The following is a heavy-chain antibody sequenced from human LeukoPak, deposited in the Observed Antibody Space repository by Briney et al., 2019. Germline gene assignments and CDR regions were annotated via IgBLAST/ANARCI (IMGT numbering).Heavy chain of an antibody. V-gene: IGHV3-53*03. J-gene: IGHJ4*02. Sequence: SVEGRFTISRDSANNTLYLQMNSLRAEDTAVYYCARGGGGYYPAYWGQGALVTVSS. CDR3: ARGGGGYYPAY. D-gene: IGHD1-26*01.